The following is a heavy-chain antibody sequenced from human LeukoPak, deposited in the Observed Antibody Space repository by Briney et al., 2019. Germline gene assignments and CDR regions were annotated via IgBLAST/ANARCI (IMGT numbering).Heavy chain of an antibody. J-gene: IGHJ6*03. CDR3: ARDFAAAGTYYYYYYMDV. CDR2: IYYSGST. V-gene: IGHV4-39*07. Sequence: PSETLSLTCTVSGGSISSSSYYWGWIRQPPGKGLEWIGSIYYSGSTYYNPSLKSRVTISVDTSKNQFSLKLSSVTAADTAVYYCARDFAAAGTYYYYYYMDVWGKETTVTVSS. CDR1: GGSISSSSYY. D-gene: IGHD6-13*01.